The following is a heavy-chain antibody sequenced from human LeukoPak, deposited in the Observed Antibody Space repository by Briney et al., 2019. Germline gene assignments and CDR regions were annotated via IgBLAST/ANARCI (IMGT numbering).Heavy chain of an antibody. D-gene: IGHD3-22*01. CDR1: GYTFTSHF. CDR3: ARGPSPYDLDY. V-gene: IGHV1-46*04. Sequence: ASVKVSCKASGYTFTSHFMHWVRQARGEGLEWMGIINPGGGSTSYAQRLQGRVTSTRDTSTSTAYMELSSLRSEDTAVYYCARGPSPYDLDYWGQGTLVTVSS. J-gene: IGHJ4*02. CDR2: INPGGGST.